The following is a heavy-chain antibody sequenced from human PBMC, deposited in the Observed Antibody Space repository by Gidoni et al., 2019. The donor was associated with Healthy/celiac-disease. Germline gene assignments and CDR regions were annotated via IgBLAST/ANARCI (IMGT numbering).Heavy chain of an antibody. CDR2: IYPGDSDT. CDR1: GYSYTSYW. Sequence: EVKLVQSGAEVQTPGECLNISCMGSGYSYTSYWIGWVPQMPGKSLEWMGIIYPGDSDTRYGPSFQGEVTISADKSISTAYLQWSSLKASDTAMYYCARRMTMVWEFDYWGQGTLVTVSS. D-gene: IGHD3-10*01. CDR3: ARRMTMVWEFDY. J-gene: IGHJ4*02. V-gene: IGHV5-51*01.